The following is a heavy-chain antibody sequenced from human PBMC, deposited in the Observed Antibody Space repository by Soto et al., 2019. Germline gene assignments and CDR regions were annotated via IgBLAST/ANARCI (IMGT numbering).Heavy chain of an antibody. D-gene: IGHD4-17*01. CDR1: GGSISGGDYS. Sequence: SETLSLTCSVSGGSISGGDYSWSWIRQTPSKGLELIGYIWSAERIFSSPSLKSRVIISADRSKNQISLRLTSVTPADTAVYYCARASGDYGNYFFDSWGQGILVTVSS. J-gene: IGHJ4*02. CDR2: IWSAERI. CDR3: ARASGDYGNYFFDS. V-gene: IGHV4-30-2*01.